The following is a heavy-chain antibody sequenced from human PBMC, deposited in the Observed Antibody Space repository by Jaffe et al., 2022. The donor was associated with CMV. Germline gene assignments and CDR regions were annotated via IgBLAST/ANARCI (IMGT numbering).Heavy chain of an antibody. J-gene: IGHJ6*02. V-gene: IGHV4-59*01. CDR3: ARGYCSSTSCYDYYGMDV. D-gene: IGHD2-2*01. CDR2: IYYSGST. CDR1: GGSISSYY. Sequence: QVQLQESGPGLVKPSETLSLTCTVSGGSISSYYWSWIRQPPGKGLEWIGYIYYSGSTNYNPSLKSRVTISVDTSKNQFSLKLSSVTAADTAVYYCARGYCSSTSCYDYYGMDVWGQGTTVTVSS.